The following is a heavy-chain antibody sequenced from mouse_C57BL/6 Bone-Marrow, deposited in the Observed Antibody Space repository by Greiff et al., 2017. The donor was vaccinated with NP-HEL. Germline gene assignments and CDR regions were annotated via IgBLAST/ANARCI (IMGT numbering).Heavy chain of an antibody. CDR3: ARDIGRWLLPYYYAMDY. D-gene: IGHD2-3*01. J-gene: IGHJ4*01. Sequence: EVKVEESGGGLVKPGGSLKLSCAASGFTFSSYAMSWVRQTPEKRLEWVATISDGGSYTYYPDNVKGRFPISRDNAKNNLYLQMSHLKSEDTAMYYCARDIGRWLLPYYYAMDYWGQGTSVTVSS. CDR1: GFTFSSYA. V-gene: IGHV5-4*01. CDR2: ISDGGSYT.